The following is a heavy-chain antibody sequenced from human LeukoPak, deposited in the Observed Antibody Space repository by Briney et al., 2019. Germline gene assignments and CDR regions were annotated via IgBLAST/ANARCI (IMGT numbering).Heavy chain of an antibody. V-gene: IGHV3-23*01. CDR2: ISGSGGST. D-gene: IGHD4-17*01. J-gene: IGHJ5*02. CDR1: GFTFSSYA. CDR3: AKHPTVTVTTKYGHNWFDP. Sequence: PGESLRLSCAASGFTFSSYAMSWVRQAPGKGLEWVSAISGSGGSTYYADSVKGRFTISRDNSKNTLYLQMNSLRAEDTAVYYCAKHPTVTVTTKYGHNWFDPWGQGTLVTVSS.